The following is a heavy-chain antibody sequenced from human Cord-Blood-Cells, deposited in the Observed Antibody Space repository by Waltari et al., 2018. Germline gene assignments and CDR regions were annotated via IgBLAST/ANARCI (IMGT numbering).Heavy chain of an antibody. V-gene: IGHV4-34*01. CDR2: INHSGST. Sequence: QVQLQQWGAGLLKPSETLSLTCAVYGGSFSGYYWSWIRQPPGKGLEWIGEINHSGSTNHNPSLKSRVTISVDTSKNQFSLKLSSVTAADTAVYYCAPIAAAEAFDIWGQGTMVTVSS. CDR1: GGSFSGYY. J-gene: IGHJ3*02. CDR3: APIAAAEAFDI. D-gene: IGHD6-13*01.